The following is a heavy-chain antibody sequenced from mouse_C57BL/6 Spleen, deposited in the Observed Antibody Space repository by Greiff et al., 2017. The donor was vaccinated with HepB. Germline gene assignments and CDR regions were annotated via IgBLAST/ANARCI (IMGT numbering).Heavy chain of an antibody. J-gene: IGHJ4*01. V-gene: IGHV1-63*01. CDR3: ARSGSSCMDY. D-gene: IGHD1-1*01. CDR1: GYTFTNYW. Sequence: VKLVESGAELVRPGTSVKMSCKASGYTFTNYWIGWAKQRPGHGLEWIGDIYPGGGYTNYNEKFKGKATLTADKSSSPAYMQFSSLTSEDSAIYYCARSGSSCMDYWGQGTSVTVSS. CDR2: IYPGGGYT.